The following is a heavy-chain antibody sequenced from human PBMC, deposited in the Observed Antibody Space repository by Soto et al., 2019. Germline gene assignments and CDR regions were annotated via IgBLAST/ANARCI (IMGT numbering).Heavy chain of an antibody. CDR1: GGSISSYY. CDR2: IYYSGST. J-gene: IGHJ4*02. V-gene: IGHV4-59*01. D-gene: IGHD2-15*01. CDR3: ARDFGYCSGGSCYSYYFDY. Sequence: PSETLSLTCTVSGGSISSYYWSWIRQPPGKGLEWIGYIYYSGSTNYNPSLKSRVTISVDTSKNQFSLKLSSVTAADTAVYYCARDFGYCSGGSCYSYYFDYWGQGTLVTVT.